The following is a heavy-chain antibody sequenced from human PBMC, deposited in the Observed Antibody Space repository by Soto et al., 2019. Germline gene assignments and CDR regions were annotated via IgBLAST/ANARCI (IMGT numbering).Heavy chain of an antibody. J-gene: IGHJ6*02. D-gene: IGHD2-2*01. CDR1: GGTFSSYA. Sequence: GASVKVSCKASGGTFSSYAISWVRQAPGQGLEWMGGIIPIFGTANYAQKFQGRVTITADESTSTAYMELSSLRSEDTAVYYCARTITSWTPILKYYYGMDVWGQGTTVTVSS. V-gene: IGHV1-69*13. CDR3: ARTITSWTPILKYYYGMDV. CDR2: IIPIFGTA.